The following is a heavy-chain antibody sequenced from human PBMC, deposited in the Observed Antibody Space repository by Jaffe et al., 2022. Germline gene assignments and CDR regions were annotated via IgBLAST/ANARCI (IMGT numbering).Heavy chain of an antibody. J-gene: IGHJ6*03. CDR3: ARWELGYCSGGSCYSGPTNYYYYMDV. Sequence: EVQLVESGGGLVQPGGSLRLSCAASGFTFSSYWMHWVRQAPGKGLVWVSRINSDGSSTSYADSVKGRFTISRDNAKNTLYLQMNSLRAEDTAVYYCARWELGYCSGGSCYSGPTNYYYYMDVWGKGTTVTVSS. V-gene: IGHV3-74*01. CDR2: INSDGSST. CDR1: GFTFSSYW. D-gene: IGHD2-15*01.